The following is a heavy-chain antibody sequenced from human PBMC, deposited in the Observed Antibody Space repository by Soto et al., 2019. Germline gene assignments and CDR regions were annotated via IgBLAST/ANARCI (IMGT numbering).Heavy chain of an antibody. V-gene: IGHV1-18*01. Sequence: QVHLVQSGAEVKKPGASVKVSCKCSGYTFTSYGITWVRQAPGQGLEWMGWISAHNGNTNYAQKLQGRVTGTRDTSASTAYMELRSMRSDDTAVYYCARGRYGDYWGQRALVTVSS. J-gene: IGHJ4*02. CDR1: GYTFTSYG. CDR3: ARGRYGDY. D-gene: IGHD1-1*01. CDR2: ISAHNGNT.